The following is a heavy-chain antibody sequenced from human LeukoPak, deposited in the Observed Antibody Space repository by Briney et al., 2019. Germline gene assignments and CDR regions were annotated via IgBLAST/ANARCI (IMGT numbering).Heavy chain of an antibody. Sequence: SETLSLTCTVSGGSISSYYWSWIRQPPGKGLEWIGYIYYSGSTNYNPSLKSRVTISVDTSKNRFSLKLSSVTAADTAVYYCARQGYSYGLPSSFDYWGQGTLVTVSS. V-gene: IGHV4-59*01. J-gene: IGHJ4*02. CDR3: ARQGYSYGLPSSFDY. CDR2: IYYSGST. D-gene: IGHD5-18*01. CDR1: GGSISSYY.